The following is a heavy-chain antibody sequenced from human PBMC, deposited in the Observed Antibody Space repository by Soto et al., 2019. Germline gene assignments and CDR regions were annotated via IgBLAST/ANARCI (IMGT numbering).Heavy chain of an antibody. Sequence: PSETLSLTCTVSGGSISSYYWSWIRQPPGKGLEWIGYIYYSGSTNYNPSLKSRVTISVDTSKNQFSLKLSSVTAADMAVYYCARALYSSSWYGYWGQGTLVTVSS. CDR1: GGSISSYY. D-gene: IGHD6-13*01. CDR2: IYYSGST. V-gene: IGHV4-59*01. J-gene: IGHJ4*02. CDR3: ARALYSSSWYGY.